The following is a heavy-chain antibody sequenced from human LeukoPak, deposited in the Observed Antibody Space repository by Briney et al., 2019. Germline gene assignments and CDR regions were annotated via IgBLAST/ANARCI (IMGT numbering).Heavy chain of an antibody. CDR3: ARDGSGWYDY. CDR2: ISSSGSTI. CDR1: GFTFSSYE. J-gene: IGHJ4*02. Sequence: GGLLRLSCAASGFTFSSYEMNWVRQAPGKGLEWVSYISSSGSTIYSADSVKGRFTISRDNAKNSLYLQTNSLRAEDTAVYHCARDGSGWYDYWGQRILDTVSS. D-gene: IGHD6-19*01. V-gene: IGHV3-48*03.